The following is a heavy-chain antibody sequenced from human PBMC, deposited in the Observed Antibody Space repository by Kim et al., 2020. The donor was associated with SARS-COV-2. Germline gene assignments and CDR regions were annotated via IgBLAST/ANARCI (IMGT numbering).Heavy chain of an antibody. J-gene: IGHJ3*02. CDR1: GFTFSDYY. D-gene: IGHD3-10*01. CDR3: ARDSGLRITRTFDI. CDR2: ISSSGSTI. V-gene: IGHV3-11*01. Sequence: GGSLRLSCAASGFTFSDYYMSWIRQAPGKGLEWVSYISSSGSTIYYADSVKGRLTISRDNAKNSLYLQMNRLRAEDTAVYYCARDSGLRITRTFDIWGQGTMVTVSS.